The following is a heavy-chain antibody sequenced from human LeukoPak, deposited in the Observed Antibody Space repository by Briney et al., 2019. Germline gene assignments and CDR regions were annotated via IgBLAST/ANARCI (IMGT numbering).Heavy chain of an antibody. Sequence: GGSLRLSCAASEFTFSSYGMSWVRQAPGKGLEWVSSISGSGGSTQYADSVQGRFAISRDNSKNTLYLQMNSLRVEDTAVYFCAKEEWFRFDIWGQGTSVTVSS. CDR3: AKEEWFRFDI. CDR1: EFTFSSYG. D-gene: IGHD3-10*01. CDR2: ISGSGGST. V-gene: IGHV3-23*01. J-gene: IGHJ4*02.